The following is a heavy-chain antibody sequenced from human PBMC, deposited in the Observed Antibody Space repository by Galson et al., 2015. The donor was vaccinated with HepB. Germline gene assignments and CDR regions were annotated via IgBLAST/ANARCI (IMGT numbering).Heavy chain of an antibody. J-gene: IGHJ6*02. D-gene: IGHD5-12*01. CDR2: IKSKTDGGTT. V-gene: IGHV3-15*01. CDR3: TTGWLIYYYYGMDV. CDR1: GIIFSNAW. Sequence: SLRLSCAASGIIFSNAWMNWVRQTPGKGLEWVGRIKSKTDGGTTDYVEPVKGRFTISRDDSKNTLYLQMDSLKTEDTAVYYCTTGWLIYYYYGMDVWGQGTTVTVSS.